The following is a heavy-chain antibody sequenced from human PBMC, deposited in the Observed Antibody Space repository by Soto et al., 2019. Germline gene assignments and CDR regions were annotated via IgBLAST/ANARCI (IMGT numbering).Heavy chain of an antibody. D-gene: IGHD2-2*01. CDR3: AKDRVIQLLPIWPDP. J-gene: IGHJ5*02. V-gene: IGHV3-30*18. CDR2: VSSDGSNK. CDR1: GFSFSKYG. Sequence: GGSLRLSCSASGFSFSKYGMHWVRQAPGKGLEWVASVSSDGSNKYYADSVKGRFTISRDNSKSTLYLQVDSLRGDDTAVYYCAKDRVIQLLPIWPDPWGQGTLVTVSS.